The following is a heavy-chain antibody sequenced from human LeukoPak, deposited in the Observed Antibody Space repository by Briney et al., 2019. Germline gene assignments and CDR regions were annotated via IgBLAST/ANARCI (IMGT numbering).Heavy chain of an antibody. CDR3: ASQVLITIFGVVTDLNWFDP. J-gene: IGHJ5*02. V-gene: IGHV1-69*13. D-gene: IGHD3-3*01. CDR2: IIPIFGTA. CDR1: GGTFISYA. Sequence: ASVKVSCKASGGTFISYAISWVRQAPGQGLEWMGGIIPIFGTANYAQKFQGRVTITADESTSTAYMELSSLRSEDTAVYYCASQVLITIFGVVTDLNWFDPWGQGTLVTVSS.